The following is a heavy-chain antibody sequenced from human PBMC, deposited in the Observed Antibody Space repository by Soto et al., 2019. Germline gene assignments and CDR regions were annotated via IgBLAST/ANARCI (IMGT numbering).Heavy chain of an antibody. D-gene: IGHD6-13*01. V-gene: IGHV4-34*01. Sequence: HVQLQQWGAGLLKPSETLSLTCAVYGGSFSGYYWSWIRQPPGKGLEWIGEINHSGSTNYNPSLKSRVTISVDTSKNQFFLKLSSVTAADTAVYYCARGEGAAGSWGQGTLVTVSS. CDR3: ARGEGAAGS. J-gene: IGHJ5*02. CDR2: INHSGST. CDR1: GGSFSGYY.